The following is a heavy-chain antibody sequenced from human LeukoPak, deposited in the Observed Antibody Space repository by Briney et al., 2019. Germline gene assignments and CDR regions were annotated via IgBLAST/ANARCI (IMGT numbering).Heavy chain of an antibody. J-gene: IGHJ4*02. CDR3: ARDSSMLRGPLVIYYFDF. CDR2: IKPDSGDT. CDR1: GYTFTDYY. Sequence: ASVKVSCKASGYTFTDYYIHWVRQAPGQGLEWMGWIKPDSGDTNYAQKFQGRVTMTRDTSISTAYMELSRLSSDDTAVYYCARDSSMLRGPLVIYYFDFWGQGTLVTVSS. D-gene: IGHD3-10*01. V-gene: IGHV1-2*02.